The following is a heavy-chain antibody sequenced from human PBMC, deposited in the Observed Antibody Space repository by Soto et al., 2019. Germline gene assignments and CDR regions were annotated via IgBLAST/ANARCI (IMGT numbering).Heavy chain of an antibody. V-gene: IGHV4-34*01. J-gene: IGHJ6*02. CDR2: INDVGGT. CDR1: GGFLSESY. Sequence: SETLFLICAVYGGFLSESYWTWIRQPPGKGLEWIGEINDVGGTNYTPSLKSRLTISVNTSQNQIPLRLISVTAADTAMYFRAPLSVSLSGPYGIHVWGQGTTVTDSS. D-gene: IGHD5-12*01. CDR3: APLSVSLSGPYGIHV.